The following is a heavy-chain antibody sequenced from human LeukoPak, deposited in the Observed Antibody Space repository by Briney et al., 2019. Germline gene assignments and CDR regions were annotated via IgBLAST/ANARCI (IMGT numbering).Heavy chain of an antibody. V-gene: IGHV3-64D*06. J-gene: IGHJ4*02. Sequence: GGSLRLSCSASGITFSSHAMHWVRPAPGKGLEYVSAISDNGGMTFYADSVKGRVTISRDNSKNTLYLQMSSLRGEDTAVYYCYVSGWTEDIDNWGQGTLVTVSS. D-gene: IGHD6-19*01. CDR3: YVSGWTEDIDN. CDR1: GITFSSHA. CDR2: ISDNGGMT.